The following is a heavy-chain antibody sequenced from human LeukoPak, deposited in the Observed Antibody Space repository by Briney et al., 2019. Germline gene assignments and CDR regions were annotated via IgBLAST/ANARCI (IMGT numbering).Heavy chain of an antibody. CDR3: AGVIGSNYYVDYYYMDV. D-gene: IGHD4-11*01. CDR1: GGSTSSSSYY. Sequence: SETLSLTCTVSGGSTSSSSYYWGWIRQPPGKGLEWIGSIYYSGSTYYNPSLKSRVTISVDTSKNQFSLKLSSVTAADTAVYYCAGVIGSNYYVDYYYMDVWGKGTTVTVSS. J-gene: IGHJ6*03. CDR2: IYYSGST. V-gene: IGHV4-39*07.